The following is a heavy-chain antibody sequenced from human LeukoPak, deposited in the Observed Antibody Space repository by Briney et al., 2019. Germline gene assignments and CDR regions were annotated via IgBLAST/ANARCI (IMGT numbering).Heavy chain of an antibody. D-gene: IGHD3-22*01. CDR2: IRNSGSGT. V-gene: IGHV3-23*01. Sequence: GGSLRLSCAASGFTFSTYTMSWVRQAPGKGLEWVSTIRNSGSGTYYADSVKGRFTISRDDSRNTLYLQMNSLRAEDTAVYYCAKDMIVLGFASDLDYCGQGTLVTVSS. CDR1: GFTFSTYT. CDR3: AKDMIVLGFASDLDY. J-gene: IGHJ4*02.